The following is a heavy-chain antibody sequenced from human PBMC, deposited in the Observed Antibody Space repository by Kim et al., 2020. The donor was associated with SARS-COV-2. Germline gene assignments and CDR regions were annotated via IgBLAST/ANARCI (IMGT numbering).Heavy chain of an antibody. V-gene: IGHV4-39*01. J-gene: IGHJ5*02. Sequence: ETLSLTCAVSGGSISSSSYYWGWFRQPPGKGLEWIANIFYSGSTYYNPSLKSRVTISVDSSKNQFSLKLSSVTAADTAVYYCARLQRRGVPAAPDPVFDPWGQGTLVTVSS. D-gene: IGHD2-2*01. CDR1: GGSISSSSYY. CDR3: ARLQRRGVPAAPDPVFDP. CDR2: IFYSGST.